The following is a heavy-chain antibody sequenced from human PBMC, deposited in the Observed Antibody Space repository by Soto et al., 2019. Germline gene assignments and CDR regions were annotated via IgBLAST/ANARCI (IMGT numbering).Heavy chain of an antibody. D-gene: IGHD5-12*01. J-gene: IGHJ4*02. Sequence: SETLSLTCTVSGGSISSGDYYWSWIRQPPGKGLEWIGYIYYSGSTYYNPSLKSRVTISVDTSKNQFSLKLSSVTAADTAVYYCAIYDGNSVYFDYSGQGTLVTVSS. V-gene: IGHV4-30-4*01. CDR1: GGSISSGDYY. CDR3: AIYDGNSVYFDY. CDR2: IYYSGST.